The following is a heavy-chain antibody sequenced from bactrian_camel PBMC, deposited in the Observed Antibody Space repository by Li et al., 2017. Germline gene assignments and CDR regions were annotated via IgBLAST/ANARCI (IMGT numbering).Heavy chain of an antibody. D-gene: IGHD6*01. V-gene: IGHV3S1*01. CDR3: AARPYDGTCTLSFRPYY. Sequence: HVQLVESGGCSVQAGGSLRLSCAASGRTYSKWCMGWFRQPPGKEREAVANIGTGGGNIYYADSVKGRFTISQDNAKKTLYLRMDSLKSEDTAMYYCAARPYDGTCTLSFRPYYWGQGTQVTVS. J-gene: IGHJ4*01. CDR1: GRTYSKWC. CDR2: IGTGGGNI.